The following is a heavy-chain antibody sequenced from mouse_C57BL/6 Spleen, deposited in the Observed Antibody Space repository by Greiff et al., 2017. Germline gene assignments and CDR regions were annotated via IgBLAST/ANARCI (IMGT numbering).Heavy chain of an antibody. Sequence: EVQLQQSGPELVKPGASVKMSCKASGYTFTDYNMHWVKQSHGKSLEWIGYINPNNGGTSYNQKFKGKATLTVNMSSSTAYMELRSLTSEDSAVYYCARSNYPYYYAMDYWGQGTSVTVSS. V-gene: IGHV1-22*01. CDR2: INPNNGGT. CDR1: GYTFTDYN. D-gene: IGHD2-5*01. J-gene: IGHJ4*01. CDR3: ARSNYPYYYAMDY.